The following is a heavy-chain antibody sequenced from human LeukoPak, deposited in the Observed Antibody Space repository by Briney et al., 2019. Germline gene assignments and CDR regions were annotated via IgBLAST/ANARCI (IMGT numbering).Heavy chain of an antibody. Sequence: GGSLRLSCAASGFTFSSYSMNWVRQAPGKGLEWVSSISSSSSYIYYADSVKGRFTISRDNAKNSLYLQMNSLRAEDTAVYYCARLKYGDYPVDCWGQGTLVTVSS. J-gene: IGHJ4*02. V-gene: IGHV3-21*01. CDR3: ARLKYGDYPVDC. D-gene: IGHD4-17*01. CDR1: GFTFSSYS. CDR2: ISSSSSYI.